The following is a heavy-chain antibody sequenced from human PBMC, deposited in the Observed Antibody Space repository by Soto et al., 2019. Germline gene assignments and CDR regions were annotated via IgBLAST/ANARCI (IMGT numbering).Heavy chain of an antibody. J-gene: IGHJ5*02. Sequence: PGGSLRLSCAASGFTFSSYALSWVRQAPGKGLEWVSAISGSGGSTYYADSVKGRFTISRDNSKNTLYLQMNSLRAEDTAVYYCAKGTTIAVADDNWFDPWGQGTLVTVSS. CDR1: GFTFSSYA. V-gene: IGHV3-23*01. D-gene: IGHD6-19*01. CDR2: ISGSGGST. CDR3: AKGTTIAVADDNWFDP.